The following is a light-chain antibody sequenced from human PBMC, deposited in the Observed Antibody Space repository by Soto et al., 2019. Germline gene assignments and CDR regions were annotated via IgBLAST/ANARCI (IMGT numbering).Light chain of an antibody. V-gene: IGKV1-33*01. Sequence: DIQLTQSASSLSASVGDRVTITCQASQVITNYLNWYQQKPGKAPKLLIYDISTLEIGVPSRFSGSGSGTDFTFTISGLQPEDIATYYCQQSHSIPWTFGQGTKVEIK. J-gene: IGKJ1*01. CDR2: DIS. CDR3: QQSHSIPWT. CDR1: QVITNY.